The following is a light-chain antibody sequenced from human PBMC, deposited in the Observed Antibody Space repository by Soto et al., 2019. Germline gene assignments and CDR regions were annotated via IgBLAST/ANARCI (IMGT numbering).Light chain of an antibody. Sequence: QSALTQPPSVSGAPGQRVTISCTGSSSNIGAGYDVHWYQQLPGTAPKLLIYGNSNRPSGVPDRFSGSKSGTSASLAITGLQAEDEADYYYQSYDRSLSVVFGGGT. V-gene: IGLV1-40*01. CDR3: QSYDRSLSVV. CDR1: SSNIGAGYD. J-gene: IGLJ2*01. CDR2: GNS.